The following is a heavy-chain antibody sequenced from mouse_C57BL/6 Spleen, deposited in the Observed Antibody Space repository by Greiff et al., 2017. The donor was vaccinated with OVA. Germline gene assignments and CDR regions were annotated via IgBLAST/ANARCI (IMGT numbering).Heavy chain of an antibody. V-gene: IGHV3-6*01. CDR2: ISYDGSN. D-gene: IGHD1-1*01. CDR3: ASHYYGSSYDWYFDV. Sequence: ESGPGLVKPSQSLSLTCSVTGYSITSGYYWNWIRQFPGNKLEWMGYISYDGSNNYNPSLKNRISITRDTSKNQFFLKLNSVTTEDTATXYCASHYYGSSYDWYFDVWGTGTTVTVSS. J-gene: IGHJ1*03. CDR1: GYSITSGYY.